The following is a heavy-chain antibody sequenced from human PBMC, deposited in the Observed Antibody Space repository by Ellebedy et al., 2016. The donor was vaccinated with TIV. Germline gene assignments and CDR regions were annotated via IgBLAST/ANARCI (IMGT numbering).Heavy chain of an antibody. CDR1: GFSFSTYG. V-gene: IGHV3-21*01. CDR2: ISNRGSYI. J-gene: IGHJ4*02. D-gene: IGHD2-2*01. Sequence: GESLKISCAASGFSFSTYGMNWVRQAPGKGLEWVSSISNRGSYIYYADSVNGRFTISRDKAKNSLYLQMDSLRAAETAVYYCARDVWGNIVVVTATFDYWGQGTLVTVSS. CDR3: ARDVWGNIVVVTATFDY.